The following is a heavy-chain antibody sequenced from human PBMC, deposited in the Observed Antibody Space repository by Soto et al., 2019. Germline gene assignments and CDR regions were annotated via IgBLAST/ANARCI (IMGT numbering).Heavy chain of an antibody. D-gene: IGHD3-10*01. CDR2: IIPIFGTA. J-gene: IGHJ6*02. CDR1: GGTFSSYA. V-gene: IGHV1-69*13. CDR3: ARPNYYYGSGSYYHYYYYYGMDV. Sequence: ASVKVSCKASGGTFSSYAISWVRQAPGQGLEWMGGIIPIFGTANYAQKFQCRVTITADESTSTAYMELSSLRSEDTAVYYCARPNYYYGSGSYYHYYYYYGMDVWGQWTTVTV.